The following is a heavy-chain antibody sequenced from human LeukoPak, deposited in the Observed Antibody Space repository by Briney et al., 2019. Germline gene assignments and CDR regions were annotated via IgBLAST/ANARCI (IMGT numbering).Heavy chain of an antibody. J-gene: IGHJ3*01. Sequence: GGSLRLSCAASGFTFSIYAMHWVRQASGKGLEYVSAISSSGTITYYANSVKGRFTISRDNSKNTLYLQMGSLRVEDMAVYYCATLDALRCSGGSCYSHAFDVWGQGTMVTVSS. CDR1: GFTFSIYA. CDR3: ATLDALRCSGGSCYSHAFDV. V-gene: IGHV3-64*01. D-gene: IGHD2-15*01. CDR2: ISSSGTIT.